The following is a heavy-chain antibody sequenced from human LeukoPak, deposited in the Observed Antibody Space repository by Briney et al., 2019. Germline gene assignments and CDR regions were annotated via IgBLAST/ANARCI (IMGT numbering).Heavy chain of an antibody. CDR1: GYSISSGYY. V-gene: IGHV4-38-2*01. J-gene: IGHJ5*02. CDR2: IYHSGST. Sequence: SETLSLTCAVSGYSISSGYYWGWIRQPPGKGLEWIGSIYHSGSTYYNPSLKSRVTISVDTSKNQFSLKLSSVTAADTAVYYLAGRGLQDNRFDPWGQGTLGTGSS. D-gene: IGHD5-18*01. CDR3: AGRGLQDNRFDP.